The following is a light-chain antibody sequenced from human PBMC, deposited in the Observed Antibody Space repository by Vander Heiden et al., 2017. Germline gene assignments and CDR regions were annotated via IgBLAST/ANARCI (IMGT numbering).Light chain of an antibody. CDR2: LGS. V-gene: IGKV2-28*01. CDR3: MQARQTPRT. Sequence: DIVMTQSPLSLPVTPGEPASISCRSSQSLLNTNGDNYLDWYLQKPGQSPHLLIYLGSIRASGVPDRFSGSGSGTDFTLKISRVEAEDVGVYYFMQARQTPRTFGQGTKLEIK. CDR1: QSLLNTNGDNY. J-gene: IGKJ2*01.